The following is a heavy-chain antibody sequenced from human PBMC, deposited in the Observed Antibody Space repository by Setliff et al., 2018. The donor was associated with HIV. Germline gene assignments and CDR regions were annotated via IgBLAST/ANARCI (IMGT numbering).Heavy chain of an antibody. V-gene: IGHV1-69*05. CDR1: GGTFRKYA. Sequence: VSCKASGGTFRKYAISWVRQAPGQGLEWMGGIIPIFGIANYAQKFQDRVTITTDESTTTAYMELSSLRSEDAAVYFCARERYCSAGSCYSKLSWFDPWGQGTLVTVSS. J-gene: IGHJ5*02. CDR3: ARERYCSAGSCYSKLSWFDP. CDR2: IIPIFGIA. D-gene: IGHD2-15*01.